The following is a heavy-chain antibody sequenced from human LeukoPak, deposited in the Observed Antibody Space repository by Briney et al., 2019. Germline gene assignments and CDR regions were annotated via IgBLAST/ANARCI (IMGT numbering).Heavy chain of an antibody. CDR3: TKKTSYCGGDCYPYYFDS. Sequence: GGSLRLSRAASGFTFSGYTMGWVRQAPGKGLEWVSAITGSSDSTYYADSVKGRFTISRDNSRNTLFLQMNSPRAEDTAIYYCTKKTSYCGGDCYPYYFDSWGQGTLVTVSS. CDR2: ITGSSDST. CDR1: GFTFSGYT. J-gene: IGHJ4*02. D-gene: IGHD2-21*02. V-gene: IGHV3-23*01.